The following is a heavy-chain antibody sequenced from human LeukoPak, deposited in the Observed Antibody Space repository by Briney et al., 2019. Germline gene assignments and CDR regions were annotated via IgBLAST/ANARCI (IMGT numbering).Heavy chain of an antibody. Sequence: GGTLRLSCAASGFTFSSYGMSWVRQAPGKGLEWGSAISGSGGSTYYADSVKGGFTISRENAKNTLYLQMNSLRAEDTAVYYCAKVSSSSWYDVDYYYYMDVWGKGTTVTISS. V-gene: IGHV3-23*01. CDR2: ISGSGGST. CDR3: AKVSSSSWYDVDYYYYMDV. D-gene: IGHD6-13*01. J-gene: IGHJ6*03. CDR1: GFTFSSYG.